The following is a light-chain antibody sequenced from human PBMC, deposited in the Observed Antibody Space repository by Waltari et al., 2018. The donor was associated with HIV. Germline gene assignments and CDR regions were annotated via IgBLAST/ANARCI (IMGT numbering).Light chain of an antibody. V-gene: IGLV4-60*03. CDR3: ETWDKNSRV. Sequence: QPAVTHSSSASASLGSSVKLTCTLTSGHSNNIIAWHQQQPGKAPRFLMKLDGSGTYNKGSGVPDRFSGSSSVAARYLTISKLQSEDEADYYCETWDKNSRVFGGGTKLTVL. CDR2: LDGSGTY. CDR1: SGHSNNI. J-gene: IGLJ2*01.